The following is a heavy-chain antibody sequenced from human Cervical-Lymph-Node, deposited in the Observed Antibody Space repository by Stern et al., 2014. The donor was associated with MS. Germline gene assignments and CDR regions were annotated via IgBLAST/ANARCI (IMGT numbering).Heavy chain of an antibody. V-gene: IGHV1-8*01. D-gene: IGHD3-22*01. CDR3: ARGGSAYYYDSSGYYGDDY. J-gene: IGHJ4*02. CDR2: MNPNSGNT. Sequence: VQLLESGAEVKKPGASVKVSCKASGYTFTSYDINWVRQATGQGLEWMGWMNPNSGNTGYAQKFQGRVTMTRNTSISTAYMELSSLRSEDTAVYYCARGGSAYYYDSSGYYGDDYWGQGTLVTVSS. CDR1: GYTFTSYD.